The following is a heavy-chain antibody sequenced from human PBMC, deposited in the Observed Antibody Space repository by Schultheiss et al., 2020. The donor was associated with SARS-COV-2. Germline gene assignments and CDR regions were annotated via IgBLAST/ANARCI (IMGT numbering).Heavy chain of an antibody. Sequence: ASVKVSCKASGYTFTSYTMHWVRQAPGQRLEWMGRINPNSGGTNYAQKFQGRVTMTRDTSISTAYLELRSLRADDTAVYYCARVAAVAVDYWGQGTLVTVSS. J-gene: IGHJ4*02. D-gene: IGHD6-19*01. CDR2: INPNSGGT. V-gene: IGHV1-2*06. CDR1: GYTFTSYT. CDR3: ARVAAVAVDY.